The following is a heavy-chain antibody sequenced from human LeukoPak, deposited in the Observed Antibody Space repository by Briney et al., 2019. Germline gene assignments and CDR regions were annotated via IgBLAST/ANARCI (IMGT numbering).Heavy chain of an antibody. J-gene: IGHJ4*02. D-gene: IGHD3-10*01. Sequence: PGGSLRLSCAASGFTFSSYSMNWVRQAPGKGLEWVSSISSSSSYIYYADSVKGRFTISRDNSKNTLCLQMNSLRAEDTAVYYCAKIFGSGTYRWVDYWGQGTLVTVSS. CDR2: ISSSSSYI. V-gene: IGHV3-21*04. CDR1: GFTFSSYS. CDR3: AKIFGSGTYRWVDY.